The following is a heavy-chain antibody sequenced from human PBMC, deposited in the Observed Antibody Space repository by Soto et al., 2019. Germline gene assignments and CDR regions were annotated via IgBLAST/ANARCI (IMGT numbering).Heavy chain of an antibody. J-gene: IGHJ4*02. CDR3: ASLDALLWFGELPFDY. D-gene: IGHD3-10*01. CDR2: ISGSGGST. Sequence: GGSLRLSCQASGFNFDNYAMSWVRQAPGKGLEWVSAISGSGGSTYYADSVKGRFTISRDNSKNTLYLQMNSLRAEDTAVYYCASLDALLWFGELPFDYWGQGTLVTVS. CDR1: GFNFDNYA. V-gene: IGHV3-23*01.